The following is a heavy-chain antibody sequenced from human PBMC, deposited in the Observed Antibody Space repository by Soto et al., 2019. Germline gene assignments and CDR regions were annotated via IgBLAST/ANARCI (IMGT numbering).Heavy chain of an antibody. J-gene: IGHJ5*02. D-gene: IGHD3-22*01. CDR3: ARGGFDYDSSGYYNWFDP. CDR1: GFTVSSNY. Sequence: EVQLVESGGGLVQPGGSLRLSCAASGFTVSSNYMSWVRQAPGKGLEWVSVIYSGGSTYYADSVKGRFTISRRNSKNTLYLQMNSLRAEDTAVYYCARGGFDYDSSGYYNWFDPWGQGTLVTVSS. CDR2: IYSGGST. V-gene: IGHV3-53*04.